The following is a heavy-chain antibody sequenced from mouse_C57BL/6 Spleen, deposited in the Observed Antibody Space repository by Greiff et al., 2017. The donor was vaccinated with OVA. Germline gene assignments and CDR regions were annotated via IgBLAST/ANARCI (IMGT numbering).Heavy chain of an antibody. D-gene: IGHD1-1*01. V-gene: IGHV1-55*01. J-gene: IGHJ4*01. CDR3: AREGYYYGSTLYYYAMDY. CDR2: IYPGSGST. CDR1: GYTFTSYW. Sequence: QVQLQQPGAELVKPGASVKMSCKASGYTFTSYWITWVKQRPGQGLEWIGDIYPGSGSTNYNEKLKSKATLTVDTSSSTAYMQLSSLTSEYSAVYYCAREGYYYGSTLYYYAMDYWGQGTSVTVSS.